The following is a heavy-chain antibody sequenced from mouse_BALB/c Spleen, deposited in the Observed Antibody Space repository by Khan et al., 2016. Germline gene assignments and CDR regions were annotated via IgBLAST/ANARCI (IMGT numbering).Heavy chain of an antibody. V-gene: IGHV1S137*01. J-gene: IGHJ4*01. Sequence: QVQLKQSGPELVRPGVSVKISCKGSGYTFTDYAMHWVKQSHAKSLEWIGVISTYSGNTNYNQKFKGKATMTGDKSSNTAYMELARLTSEGSAIDYGARGGSPYYYAVGYWGQGTSVTVSS. D-gene: IGHD1-1*01. CDR3: ARGGSPYYYAVGY. CDR2: ISTYSGNT. CDR1: GYTFTDYA.